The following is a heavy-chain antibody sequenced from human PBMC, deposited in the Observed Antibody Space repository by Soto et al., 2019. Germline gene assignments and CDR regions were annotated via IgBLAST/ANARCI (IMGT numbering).Heavy chain of an antibody. CDR1: GFTFSSYA. CDR2: ISYDGNNK. V-gene: IGHV3-30-3*01. CDR3: ARAECDGGSCYTLVGLRYGMDV. D-gene: IGHD2-15*01. Sequence: QVQLVESGGGVVQPARSLRLSCAASGFTFSSYAMYWVRQAPGKGLEWVAVISYDGNNKYYADSVKGRFTISRDNSKITLYLQMNRLRAEDTAVYYCARAECDGGSCYTLVGLRYGMDVWGQGSTVTVSS. J-gene: IGHJ6*02.